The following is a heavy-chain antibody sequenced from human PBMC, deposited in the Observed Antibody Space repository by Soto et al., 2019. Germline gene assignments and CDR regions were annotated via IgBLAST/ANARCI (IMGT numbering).Heavy chain of an antibody. CDR3: ARLSFVRIFGVVITHYYYYYGMDV. D-gene: IGHD3-3*01. CDR1: GGSSSGYY. J-gene: IGHJ6*02. CDR2: INHSGST. V-gene: IGHV4-34*01. Sequence: SETLSLTCAVYGGSSSGYYWSWIRQPPGKGLEWIGEINHSGSTNYNPSLKSRVTISVDTSKNQFSLKLSSVTAADTAVYYCARLSFVRIFGVVITHYYYYYGMDVWGQGTTVTVS.